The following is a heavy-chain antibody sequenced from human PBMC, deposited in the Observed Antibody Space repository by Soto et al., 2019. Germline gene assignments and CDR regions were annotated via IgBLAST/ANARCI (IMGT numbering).Heavy chain of an antibody. CDR1: GFTFDDSA. CDR2: ISWNSGSI. J-gene: IGHJ6*03. V-gene: IGHV3-9*01. CDR3: AKGSDDYYYYMDV. Sequence: PGGSLRLSCAASGFTFDDSAMHWVRQAPGKGLEWVSGISWNSGSIGYADSVKGRFTISRDNAKNSLYLQMNSLRAEDTALYYCAKGSDDYYYYMDVWGKGTTVTVSS.